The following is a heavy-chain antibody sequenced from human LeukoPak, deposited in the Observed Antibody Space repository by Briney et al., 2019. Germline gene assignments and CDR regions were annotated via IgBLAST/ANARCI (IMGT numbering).Heavy chain of an antibody. CDR1: GGSISSSSYY. J-gene: IGHJ4*02. Sequence: SETLSLTCTVSGGSISSSSYYWGWIRQPPGKGPEWIGSIYYSGSTYYNPSLKSRVTMSLDTSKNQFSLKLSSVTAADTAVYYCARNPFSGYYHAYFDYWGQGTLVTVSS. CDR3: ARNPFSGYYHAYFDY. CDR2: IYYSGST. D-gene: IGHD3-22*01. V-gene: IGHV4-39*07.